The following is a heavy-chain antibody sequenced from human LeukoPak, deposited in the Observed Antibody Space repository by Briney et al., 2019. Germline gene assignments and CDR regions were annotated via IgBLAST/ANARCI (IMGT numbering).Heavy chain of an antibody. CDR2: INAGNGNT. J-gene: IGHJ4*02. Sequence: ASVKVSCKASGYTFTGYYMHWVRQARGQRLEWMGWINAGNGNTKYSQEFQGRVTITRDTSASTAYMELSSLRSEDMAVYYCARSLDYGDAWFFDYWGQGTLVTVSS. V-gene: IGHV1-3*03. CDR1: GYTFTGYY. CDR3: ARSLDYGDAWFFDY. D-gene: IGHD4-17*01.